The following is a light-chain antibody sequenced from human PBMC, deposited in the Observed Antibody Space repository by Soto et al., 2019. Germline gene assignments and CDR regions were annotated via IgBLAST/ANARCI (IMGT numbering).Light chain of an antibody. J-gene: IGLJ1*01. CDR2: EVS. CDR1: SSDVGGYNY. Sequence: ALTQPASVSGSPGQSITISCTGTSSDVGGYNYVSWYQQHPGKAPKLMIYEVSNRPSGVSNRFSGSKSGNTTSLTISGLQAEDEADYYCSSYTSSSTPLYVFGTGTKVTVL. CDR3: SSYTSSSTPLYV. V-gene: IGLV2-14*01.